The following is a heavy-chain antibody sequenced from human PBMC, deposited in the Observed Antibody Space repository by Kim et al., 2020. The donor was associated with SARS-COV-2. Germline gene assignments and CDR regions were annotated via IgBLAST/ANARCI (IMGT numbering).Heavy chain of an antibody. CDR3: AKDRGYSYGKYYYYGMDV. Sequence: GGSLRHSCAASGFTFSSYGMHWVRQAPGKGLEWVAVISYDGSNKYYADSVKGRFTISRDNSKNTLYLQMNSLRAEDTAVYYCAKDRGYSYGKYYYYGMDV. V-gene: IGHV3-30*18. D-gene: IGHD5-18*01. CDR2: ISYDGSNK. CDR1: GFTFSSYG. J-gene: IGHJ6*01.